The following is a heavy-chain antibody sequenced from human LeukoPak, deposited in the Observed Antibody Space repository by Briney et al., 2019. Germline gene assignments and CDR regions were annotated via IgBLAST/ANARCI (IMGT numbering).Heavy chain of an antibody. V-gene: IGHV4-34*01. CDR3: DIFIMGTTTTDY. CDR2: IDHSGNT. CDR1: GGSFSNYY. Sequence: PSETLSLTCAVFGGSFSNYYLHWIRQPPGKGLEWIGEIDHSGNTKYNPSLKNRLTISVDTSKNQFSLNLSSVTATAVYYCDIFIMGTTTTDYWGQGTLVTVSS. D-gene: IGHD1-26*01. J-gene: IGHJ4*02.